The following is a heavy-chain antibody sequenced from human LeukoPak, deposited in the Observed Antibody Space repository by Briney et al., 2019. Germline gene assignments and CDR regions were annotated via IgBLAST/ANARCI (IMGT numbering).Heavy chain of an antibody. J-gene: IGHJ6*02. CDR3: AKDVGLPSPMVRGVNPLKYGMDV. Sequence: GGSLRLSCAASGFTFSSYSMNWVRQAPGQGLEWVSYISSSGSSIYYADSVKGRFTISRDNSKNTLYLQMNSLRAEDTAVYYCAKDVGLPSPMVRGVNPLKYGMDVWGQGTTVTVSS. D-gene: IGHD3-10*01. V-gene: IGHV3-48*01. CDR1: GFTFSSYS. CDR2: ISSSGSSI.